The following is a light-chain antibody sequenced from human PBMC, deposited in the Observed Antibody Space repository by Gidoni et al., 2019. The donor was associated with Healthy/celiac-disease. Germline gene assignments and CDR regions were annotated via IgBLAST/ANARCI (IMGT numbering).Light chain of an antibody. CDR2: GNS. J-gene: IGLJ2*01. CDR3: QSYDSSLSGSYVV. Sequence: QPVLTQPPPVAGAQGQRVTSSCTGSSSNIGAGYDVHWYQQLPGTAPKLLIYGNSNRPSGVPDRFSGSKSGTSASLAITGLQAEDEADYYCQSYDSSLSGSYVVFGGGTKLTVL. CDR1: SSNIGAGYD. V-gene: IGLV1-40*01.